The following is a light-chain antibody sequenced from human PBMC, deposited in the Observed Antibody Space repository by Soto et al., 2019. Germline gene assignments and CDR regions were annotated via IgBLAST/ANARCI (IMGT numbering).Light chain of an antibody. CDR3: QQYGETPWT. J-gene: IGKJ1*01. V-gene: IGKV3-20*01. CDR1: QSVSSSY. Sequence: EIVLTPSPGTLSLSPGERVTLSCRASQSVSSSYLAWYQQKPGQAPRLLIYDASNRATDIPARFSGSGSGTDFTLTISRLEPGDFAVYYCQQYGETPWTFGQGTKVDIK. CDR2: DAS.